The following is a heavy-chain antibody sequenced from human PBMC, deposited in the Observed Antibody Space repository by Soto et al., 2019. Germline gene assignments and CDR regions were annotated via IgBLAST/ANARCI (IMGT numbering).Heavy chain of an antibody. CDR2: IYYSGST. CDR1: GGSISSSSYY. CDR3: ARLEYSYGSGIADY. D-gene: IGHD3-10*01. J-gene: IGHJ4*02. V-gene: IGHV4-39*01. Sequence: SETLSLTCTVSGGSISSSSYYWGWIRQPPGKGLEWIGSIYYSGSTYYNPSLKSRVTISVDTSKNQFSPKLSSVTAADTAVYYCARLEYSYGSGIADYWGQGTLVTVSS.